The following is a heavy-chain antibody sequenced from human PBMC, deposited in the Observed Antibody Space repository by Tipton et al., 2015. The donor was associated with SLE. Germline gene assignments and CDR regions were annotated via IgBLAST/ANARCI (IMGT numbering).Heavy chain of an antibody. CDR2: IYYSGSN. D-gene: IGHD6-6*01. CDR1: GGSITSGSYY. CDR3: ASPARIAGSSDADYFDY. J-gene: IGHJ4*02. V-gene: IGHV4-39*07. Sequence: TLSLTCTVSGGSITSGSYYWGWIRPPPGKGLEWIGSIYYSGSNYYNPSLKSRVTISVDTSKNQFSLKLSSVTAADTAVYYCASPARIAGSSDADYFDYWGQGTLVTVSS.